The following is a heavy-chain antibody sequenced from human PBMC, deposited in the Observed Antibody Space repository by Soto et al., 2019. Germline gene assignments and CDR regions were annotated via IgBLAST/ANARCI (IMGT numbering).Heavy chain of an antibody. D-gene: IGHD3-9*01. CDR1: GGSISGYY. Sequence: SETLSLTCTVSGGSISGYYWSWIRQPPGKELQWIGYISYSGSTNYNPSLKSRVTISVDTSKNQFSLKLSSVTAADTAVYYCASSYYDILTGYYYDYWGQGTLVTVSS. CDR3: ASSYYDILTGYYYDY. J-gene: IGHJ4*02. CDR2: ISYSGST. V-gene: IGHV4-59*01.